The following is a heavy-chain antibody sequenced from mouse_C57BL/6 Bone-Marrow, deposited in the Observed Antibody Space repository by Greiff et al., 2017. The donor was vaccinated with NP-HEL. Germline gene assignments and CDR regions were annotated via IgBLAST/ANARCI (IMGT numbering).Heavy chain of an antibody. D-gene: IGHD2-5*01. V-gene: IGHV2-5*01. J-gene: IGHJ4*01. CDR3: AKKGYYSNYPYAMDY. Sequence: VKLVESGPGLVPPSQSLSITCTVSGFSLTSYGVHWVRPSPGKGLEWLGVIWRGGSTDYNAAFMSRLSITKDNSKSQVFFKMNSLQADDTAIYYCAKKGYYSNYPYAMDYWGQGTSVTVSS. CDR2: IWRGGST. CDR1: GFSLTSYG.